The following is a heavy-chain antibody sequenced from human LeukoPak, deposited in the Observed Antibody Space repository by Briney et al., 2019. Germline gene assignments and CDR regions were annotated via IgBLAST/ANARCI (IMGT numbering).Heavy chain of an antibody. CDR3: AREAAAAAFDY. Sequence: GGSLRLSCAASGFTFSSYAMHWVRQAPGKGLEWVAVISYDGSNKYYADSVKGRFTISRDNSKNTLYLQMNSLRAEDTAVYYCAREAAAAAFDYWGQGTLVTVSS. CDR1: GFTFSSYA. CDR2: ISYDGSNK. J-gene: IGHJ4*02. D-gene: IGHD6-13*01. V-gene: IGHV3-30-3*01.